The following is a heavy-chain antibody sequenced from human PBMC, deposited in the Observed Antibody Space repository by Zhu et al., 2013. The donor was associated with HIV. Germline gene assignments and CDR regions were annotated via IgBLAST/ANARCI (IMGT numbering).Heavy chain of an antibody. Sequence: QVQLVQSGAEVKKPGSSVKVSCKASGGTFSSYAISWVRQAPGQGLEWMGGIIPIFGTANYAQKFQGRVAITADESTSTAYMELSSLRSEDTAVYYCARFXSGGYCSGGSCYVSYWFDPGAREPWSPSPQ. CDR2: IIPIFGTA. CDR3: ARFXSGGYCSGGSCYVSYWFDP. V-gene: IGHV1-69*01. J-gene: IGHJ5*02. CDR1: GGTFSSYA. D-gene: IGHD2-15*01.